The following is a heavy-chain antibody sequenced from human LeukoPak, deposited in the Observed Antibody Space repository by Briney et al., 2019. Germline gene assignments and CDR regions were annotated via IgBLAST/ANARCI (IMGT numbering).Heavy chain of an antibody. CDR2: IYPDDSDT. Sequence: GESLKISCKGSGYNFTTYWIAWVRQMPEKGLKYMGIIYPDDSDTRYSPSFQGQVTFSADKSTSTAYLQWSSLKASDTAMYYCARMIGLGEVSPYFDYWGQGSLVTVSS. CDR1: GYNFTTYW. V-gene: IGHV5-51*01. J-gene: IGHJ4*02. CDR3: ARMIGLGEVSPYFDY. D-gene: IGHD3-16*02.